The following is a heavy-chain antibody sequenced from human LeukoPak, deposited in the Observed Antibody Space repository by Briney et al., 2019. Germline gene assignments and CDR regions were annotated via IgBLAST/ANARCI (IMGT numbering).Heavy chain of an antibody. J-gene: IGHJ4*02. CDR3: ASTVANFDY. V-gene: IGHV3-21*01. CDR1: GFTFSSYA. Sequence: PGGSLRLSCAASGFTFSSYAMSWVRQAPGKGLEWVSSISSSSNYIYYADSVKGRFTISRDNAKNSLYLQMNSLRAEDTAVYYCASTVANFDYWGQGTLVTVSS. D-gene: IGHD6-19*01. CDR2: ISSSSNYI.